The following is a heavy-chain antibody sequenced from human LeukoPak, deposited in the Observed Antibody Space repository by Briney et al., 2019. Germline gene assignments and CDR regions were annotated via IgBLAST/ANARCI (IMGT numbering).Heavy chain of an antibody. CDR2: ISSRSSTI. V-gene: IGHV3-48*04. CDR3: ARDQGWQRTYYYSTDV. J-gene: IGHJ6*03. CDR1: GFTFSSYS. Sequence: GGSLRLSCAASGFTFSSYSMNWVRQAPGKGLEGVSYISSRSSTIYYADSVKGRFTISRDNAKNSLYLQMNSLRAEDTAVYYCARDQGWQRTYYYSTDVXXXGTTVTVSS. D-gene: IGHD2-15*01.